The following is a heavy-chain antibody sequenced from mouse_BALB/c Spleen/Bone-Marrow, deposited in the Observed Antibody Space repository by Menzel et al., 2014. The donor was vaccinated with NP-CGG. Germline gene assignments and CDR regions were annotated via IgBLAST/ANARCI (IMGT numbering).Heavy chain of an antibody. CDR3: ARQRGYAYAMDY. V-gene: IGHV5-12-1*01. J-gene: IGHJ4*01. CDR1: GFAFXGYD. CDR2: ISSGGSNT. D-gene: IGHD2-2*01. Sequence: EVKVEESGGGLVKPGGSLKFSCAASGFAFXGYDMSWVRQTPEKRLEWVAYISSGGSNTYYPDTVKGRFTISRDKAKNTLYLQMNSLKSEDTAMYYCARQRGYAYAMDYWGQGISVTVSS.